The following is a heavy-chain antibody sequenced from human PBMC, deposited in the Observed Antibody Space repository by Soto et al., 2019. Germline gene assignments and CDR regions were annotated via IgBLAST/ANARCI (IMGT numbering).Heavy chain of an antibody. CDR1: GFTVSNYW. V-gene: IGHV3-7*01. J-gene: IGHJ4*02. Sequence: EVQLVESGGGLVQPGGSLRLSCAASGFTVSNYWMSWVRQAPGKGLEWVANIKQDGTEKNYVDSVRGRFTISRDNAKNSLDLQMNSLTAEDTALYYCASVAIWGQGPLVTVSS. CDR3: ASVAI. CDR2: IKQDGTEK. D-gene: IGHD5-12*01.